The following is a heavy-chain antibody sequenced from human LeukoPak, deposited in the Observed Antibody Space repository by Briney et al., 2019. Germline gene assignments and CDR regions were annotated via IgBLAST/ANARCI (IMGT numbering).Heavy chain of an antibody. CDR1: GFTFSNFA. CDR2: ISASADYT. V-gene: IGHV3-23*01. Sequence: GGSLRLSCEASGFTFSNFALTWVRQAPGKGLEWVSSISASADYTHYADSVKGRFTISRDDSRNTVYLQMNSLGGEDTALYYCAKPIRGYTTSLLVFWGQGTLVTVSS. D-gene: IGHD5-12*01. J-gene: IGHJ4*02. CDR3: AKPIRGYTTSLLVF.